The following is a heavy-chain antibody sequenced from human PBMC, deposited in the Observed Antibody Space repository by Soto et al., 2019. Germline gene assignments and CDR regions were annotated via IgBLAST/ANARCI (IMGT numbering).Heavy chain of an antibody. D-gene: IGHD3-16*02. CDR1: GYTFTSYG. CDR3: ARDPYDYVWGSYRYGMDV. V-gene: IGHV1-18*01. Sequence: QVQLVQSGAEVKKPGASVKVSCKASGYTFTSYGISWVRQAPGQGLEWMGWISAYNGNTNYAQKLQGRVTMTTDTSTSTAYMGLRSLRSDDTAVYYCARDPYDYVWGSYRYGMDVWGQGTTVTVSS. CDR2: ISAYNGNT. J-gene: IGHJ6*02.